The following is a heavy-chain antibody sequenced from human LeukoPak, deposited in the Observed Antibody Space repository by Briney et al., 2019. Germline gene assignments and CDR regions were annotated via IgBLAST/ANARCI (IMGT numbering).Heavy chain of an antibody. Sequence: SETLSLTCTVSGGSISSYYWSWIRQPPGKGLEWIGYIYYSGSTNYNPSLKSRVTISVDTSKNQFSLKLSSVTAADTAVYYCARGDLRGYSGYGLSTWGQGTLVTVSS. V-gene: IGHV4-59*08. CDR3: ARGDLRGYSGYGLST. D-gene: IGHD5-12*01. CDR2: IYYSGST. CDR1: GGSISSYY. J-gene: IGHJ4*02.